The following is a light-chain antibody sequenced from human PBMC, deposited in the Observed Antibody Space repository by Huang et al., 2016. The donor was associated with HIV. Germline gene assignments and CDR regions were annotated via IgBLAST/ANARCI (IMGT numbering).Light chain of an antibody. V-gene: IGKV2-28*01. CDR2: LSS. J-gene: IGKJ5*01. CDR1: QSLLHSNGYNY. CDR3: MQALQTPRT. Sequence: DIVMSQSPLSLPVTPGEPASISCRSSQSLLHSNGYNYLDWYVQKPGQSPNLVIYLSSNRASGVPDRFSGTGSVTHFTLRISRVEAEDVGVYYCMQALQTPRTFGQGTRLEIK.